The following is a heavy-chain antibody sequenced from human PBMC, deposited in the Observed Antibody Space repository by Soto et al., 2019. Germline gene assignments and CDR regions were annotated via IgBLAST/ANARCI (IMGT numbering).Heavy chain of an antibody. CDR3: ARPRLYYYGSGSYEYWFDP. CDR2: INHSGST. CDR1: GGSFSGYY. V-gene: IGHV4-34*01. J-gene: IGHJ5*02. Sequence: QVQLQQWGAGLLKPSETLSLTCAVYGGSFSGYYWSWIRQPPGKGLELIGEINHSGSTNYNPSLKSRVTISVDTSKNQFSLKLSSVTAADTAVYYCARPRLYYYGSGSYEYWFDPWGQGTLVTVSS. D-gene: IGHD3-10*01.